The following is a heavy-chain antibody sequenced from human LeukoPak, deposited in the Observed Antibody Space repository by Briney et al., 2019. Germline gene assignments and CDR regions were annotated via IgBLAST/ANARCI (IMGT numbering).Heavy chain of an antibody. CDR1: GGSISSSGYY. V-gene: IGHV4-39*01. Sequence: SGTLSLTCAVSGGSISSSGYYWGWIRQPPGKGLEWIGTIHYSGSTYYNPYLRSRVTICVDTSKYQLSLKLSSVTAADTAVYYCARRATTWGRFDYWGKGTLVTVSS. D-gene: IGHD2/OR15-2a*01. CDR2: IHYSGST. CDR3: ARRATTWGRFDY. J-gene: IGHJ4*02.